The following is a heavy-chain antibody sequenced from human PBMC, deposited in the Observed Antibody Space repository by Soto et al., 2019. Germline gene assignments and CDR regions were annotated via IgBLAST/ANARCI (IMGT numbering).Heavy chain of an antibody. CDR2: IIPIFGTA. Sequence: SVKVSCKASGGTFSSYAISWVRQAPGQGLEWMGGIIPIFGTANYAQKFQGRVTITADESTSTAYMELSSLRSEDTAAYYCARERHGIAVAGPPLWGQGTLVTGSS. CDR3: ARERHGIAVAGPPL. V-gene: IGHV1-69*13. J-gene: IGHJ4*02. CDR1: GGTFSSYA. D-gene: IGHD6-19*01.